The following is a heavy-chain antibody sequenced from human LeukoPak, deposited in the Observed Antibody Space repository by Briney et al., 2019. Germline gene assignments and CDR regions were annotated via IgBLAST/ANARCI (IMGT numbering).Heavy chain of an antibody. J-gene: IGHJ4*02. Sequence: PSETLSLTCAVSGASISSSNWWSWARQPPGKGLEWIGEIYHAGTTDYNPSLKSRVTISVDTSKNQFSLKLSSVTAADTAVYYCARSRGMGFDYWGQGTLVTVSS. D-gene: IGHD3-10*01. CDR2: IYHAGTT. CDR3: ARSRGMGFDY. V-gene: IGHV4-4*02. CDR1: GASISSSNW.